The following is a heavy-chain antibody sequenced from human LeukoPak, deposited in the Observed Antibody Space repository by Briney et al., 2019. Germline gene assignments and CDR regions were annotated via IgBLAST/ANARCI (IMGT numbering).Heavy chain of an antibody. Sequence: GGSLRLSCEASGFTFSSYAMSWVRQAPGKGLEWVSGISGSGGSTYYADSVKGRFTISRDNSKNTLYLQMSSLRAEDTAVYYCVKEDWNAPPSLYNDYWGQGTPVTVSS. J-gene: IGHJ4*02. CDR1: GFTFSSYA. D-gene: IGHD1-1*01. V-gene: IGHV3-23*01. CDR2: ISGSGGST. CDR3: VKEDWNAPPSLYNDY.